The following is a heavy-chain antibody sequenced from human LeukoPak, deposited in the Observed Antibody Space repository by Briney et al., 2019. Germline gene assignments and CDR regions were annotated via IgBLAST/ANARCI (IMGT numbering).Heavy chain of an antibody. CDR1: GYTFTSYD. J-gene: IGHJ3*02. CDR2: MNPNSGNT. V-gene: IGHV1-8*03. D-gene: IGHD3-3*01. CDR3: ARDRLNGDYDFWSGYFAHAFDI. Sequence: ASVKVSCKASGYTFTSYDINWVRQATGQGLEWMGWMNPNSGNTGYAQKFQGRVTITRNTSISTAYMELSSLRSEDTAVYYCARDRLNGDYDFWSGYFAHAFDIWGQGTMVTVSS.